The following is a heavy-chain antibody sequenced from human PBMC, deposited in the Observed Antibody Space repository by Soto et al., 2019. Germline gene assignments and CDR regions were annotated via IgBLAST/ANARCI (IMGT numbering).Heavy chain of an antibody. J-gene: IGHJ5*02. V-gene: IGHV1-2*02. D-gene: IGHD3-22*01. CDR3: ARGVGSSGKNNWFDP. Sequence: ASVKVSCKASGYTFTAYYMHWVRQAPGQGLEWMGWINPNSGGTNYAQKFQGRVTMTRDTSISTAYMELSRLTSDDTAVFYCARGVGSSGKNNWFDPWGQGTLVTVSS. CDR2: INPNSGGT. CDR1: GYTFTAYY.